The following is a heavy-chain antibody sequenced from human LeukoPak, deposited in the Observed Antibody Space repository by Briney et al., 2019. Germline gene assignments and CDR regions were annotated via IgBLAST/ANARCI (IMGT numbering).Heavy chain of an antibody. D-gene: IGHD5-24*01. CDR2: INPDSGGT. V-gene: IGHV1-2*02. CDR1: GYTFTGHH. CDR3: ARSGLRGGRWLQTIDY. Sequence: ASVKVTCLSSGYTFTGHHLHWVRPPGAQGGAGMGLINPDSGGTNYAQKFQGRVTMTRDTSISTAYMELSRLRSDDTAVYYCARSGLRGGRWLQTIDYWGQGTLVTVSS. J-gene: IGHJ4*02.